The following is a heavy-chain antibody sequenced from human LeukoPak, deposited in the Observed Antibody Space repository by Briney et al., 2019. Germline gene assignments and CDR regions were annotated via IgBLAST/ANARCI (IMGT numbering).Heavy chain of an antibody. CDR3: AKAPRIAAAGTDGIDY. CDR2: ITGSGDNT. V-gene: IGHV3-23*01. J-gene: IGHJ4*02. D-gene: IGHD6-13*01. CDR1: GFTFSNYA. Sequence: GGSLRLSCAASGFTFSNYAMSWVRQAPGKGLEWVSAITGSGDNTYNADSVKGRFTISRDNSKNTLYLQMNSLRAEDTAVYYCAKAPRIAAAGTDGIDYWGQGTLVTVSS.